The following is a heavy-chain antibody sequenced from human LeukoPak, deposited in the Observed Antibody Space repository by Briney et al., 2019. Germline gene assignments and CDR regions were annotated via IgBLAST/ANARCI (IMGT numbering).Heavy chain of an antibody. J-gene: IGHJ6*02. Sequence: PGGSLRPSCAASGFTVSTNYMSWVRQAPGKGLKWVSFIYSGGSTYYADSVKGRFTISRDNSKNTLYLQMNSLRAEDTAVYYCARAGDGYKPYYYYYGMDVWGQGTTVTVSS. CDR3: ARAGDGYKPYYYYYGMDV. CDR2: IYSGGST. CDR1: GFTVSTNY. D-gene: IGHD5-24*01. V-gene: IGHV3-53*01.